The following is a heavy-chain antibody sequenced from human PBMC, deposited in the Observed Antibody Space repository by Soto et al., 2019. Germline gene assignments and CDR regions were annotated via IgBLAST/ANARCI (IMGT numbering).Heavy chain of an antibody. Sequence: QLQLQESGPGLVKPSETLSLTCTVSGGSISSSSYYWGWIRQPPGKGLEWIGSIYYSGSTYYNPSRKSRVTISGDTSKHPCSLKLRSVTAADAAVYYCARQLGMDVWGQGTTVTVSS. CDR1: GGSISSSSYY. CDR3: ARQLGMDV. V-gene: IGHV4-39*01. J-gene: IGHJ6*02. CDR2: IYYSGST.